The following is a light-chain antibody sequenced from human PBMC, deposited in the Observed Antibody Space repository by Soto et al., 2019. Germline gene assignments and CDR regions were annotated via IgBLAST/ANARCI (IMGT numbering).Light chain of an antibody. J-gene: IGLJ2*01. Sequence: QSVLTQPPSASGTPGQRVTILCSGSSSNIGRNYVNWYLQVPGTAPKLVIYNNDQRPSGVPDRFLGSKSGNTATLTISGTQAMDEADFYCQAWDSSIAVFGGGTQLTVL. CDR2: NND. V-gene: IGLV1-44*01. CDR1: SSNIGRNY. CDR3: QAWDSSIAV.